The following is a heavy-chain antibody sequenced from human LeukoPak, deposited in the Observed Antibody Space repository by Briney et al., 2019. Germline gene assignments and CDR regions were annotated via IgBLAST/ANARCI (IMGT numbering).Heavy chain of an antibody. CDR1: GFSFDDHA. CDR2: ISWTSSTI. CDR3: ARDTVYSSSFYAFDI. D-gene: IGHD6-13*01. V-gene: IGHV3-9*01. Sequence: PGGSLGLSCAASGFSFDDHAMHWVRQAPGKGLEWVSGISWTSSTIGYADSVKGRFTISRDNAKNSLYLQMSSLRPDDTALYFCARDTVYSSSFYAFDIWGQGTMVTVSS. J-gene: IGHJ3*02.